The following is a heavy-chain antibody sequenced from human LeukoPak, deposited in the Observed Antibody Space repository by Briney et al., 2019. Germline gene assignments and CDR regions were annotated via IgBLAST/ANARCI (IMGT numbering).Heavy chain of an antibody. V-gene: IGHV1-18*01. CDR1: GYSFTNYG. D-gene: IGHD3-22*01. CDR2: ISAYNGNT. Sequence: ASVKVSCKASGYSFTNYGISWVRQAPGQGLEWMGWISAYNGNTNSAQKLQGRVTMTTDTSTSTAYMELRSLRSDDTAVYYCARVGYYDSSGYRGIFDYWGQGTLVTVSS. J-gene: IGHJ4*02. CDR3: ARVGYYDSSGYRGIFDY.